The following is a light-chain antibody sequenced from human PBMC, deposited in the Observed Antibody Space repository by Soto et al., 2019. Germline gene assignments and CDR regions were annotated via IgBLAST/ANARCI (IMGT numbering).Light chain of an antibody. CDR2: DVS. V-gene: IGLV2-14*03. J-gene: IGLJ1*01. Sequence: QSALTQPASVSGSPGQSITISCTGTISDVSGYNFVSWYQQYPGKAPKLMIYDVSNRPSGVSNRFSGSKSGNTASLTISGLQAEDEADYYCSSYTSSNPDVFGAGTKLTVL. CDR3: SSYTSSNPDV. CDR1: ISDVSGYNF.